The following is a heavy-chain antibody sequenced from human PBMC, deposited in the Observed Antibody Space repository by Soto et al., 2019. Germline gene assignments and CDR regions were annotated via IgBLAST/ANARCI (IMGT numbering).Heavy chain of an antibody. CDR2: ISGSGGST. CDR3: AKDKVVVTAILYYYYGMDV. CDR1: GFTFSSYA. Sequence: GGSLRLSCAASGFTFSSYAMSWVRQAPGKGLEWVSAISGSGGSTYYADSVKGRFTISRDNSKNTLYLQMNSLRAEDTAVYYCAKDKVVVTAILYYYYGMDVWGQGTTVTVSS. D-gene: IGHD2-21*02. J-gene: IGHJ6*02. V-gene: IGHV3-23*01.